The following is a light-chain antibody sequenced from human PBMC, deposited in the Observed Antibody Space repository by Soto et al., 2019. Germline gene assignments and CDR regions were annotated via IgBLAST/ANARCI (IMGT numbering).Light chain of an antibody. Sequence: LQLPQPPSTMSASQGVGVTITCRANQTIGSWLAWYQQRPGNPPNLLIYKASTLASGVPSRFSGSGSGTEFTLTINSLQPDDFATYYCQQYHIYSGTFGQGTKV. J-gene: IGKJ1*01. CDR1: QTIGSW. V-gene: IGKV1-5*03. CDR2: KAS. CDR3: QQYHIYSGT.